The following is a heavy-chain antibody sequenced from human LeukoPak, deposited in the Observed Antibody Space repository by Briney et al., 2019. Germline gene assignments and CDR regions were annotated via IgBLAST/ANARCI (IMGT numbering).Heavy chain of an antibody. Sequence: GRSLRLTCAASGFTFTAYGMHWVRQAPGKGLEWVAVVWHDGVNKYYADSVKGRFTICRDNSKNTLYLQMNSLSVEDTAVYYCAREWFGEYSGRRAFDYWGQGSLVTVSS. CDR2: VWHDGVNK. V-gene: IGHV3-33*01. J-gene: IGHJ4*02. D-gene: IGHD3-10*01. CDR3: AREWFGEYSGRRAFDY. CDR1: GFTFTAYG.